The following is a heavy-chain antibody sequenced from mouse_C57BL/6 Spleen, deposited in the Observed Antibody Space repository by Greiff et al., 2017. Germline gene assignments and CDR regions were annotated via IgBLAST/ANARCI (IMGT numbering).Heavy chain of an antibody. CDR3: TTDYGSSLGAY. CDR1: GFNIKDDY. Sequence: EVKLQESGAELVRPGASVKLSCTASGFNIKDDYMHWVKQRPEQGLEWIGWIDPENGDTEYASKFQGKATITADTSSNTAYLQLSSLTSEDTAVYYCTTDYGSSLGAYWGQGTLVTVSA. J-gene: IGHJ3*01. CDR2: IDPENGDT. D-gene: IGHD1-1*01. V-gene: IGHV14-4*01.